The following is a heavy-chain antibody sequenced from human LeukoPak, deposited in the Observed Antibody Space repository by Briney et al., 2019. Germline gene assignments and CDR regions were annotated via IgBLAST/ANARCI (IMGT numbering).Heavy chain of an antibody. V-gene: IGHV4-38-2*02. J-gene: IGHJ6*03. CDR2: IYHSGST. D-gene: IGHD4-17*01. CDR3: ARDLTVTRVYCMDV. CDR1: GYSISSGYY. Sequence: SETLSLTCTVSGYSISSGYYWGWIRQPPGKGLEWIGSIYHSGSTSYNPSLKSRVTISVDTSKNQFSLKLSSVTAADTAVYYCARDLTVTRVYCMDVWGKGTTATVSS.